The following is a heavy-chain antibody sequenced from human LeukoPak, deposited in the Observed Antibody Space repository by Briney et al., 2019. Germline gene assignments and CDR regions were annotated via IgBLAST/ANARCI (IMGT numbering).Heavy chain of an antibody. CDR2: ITPSGGT. CDR1: GYTFTSYA. J-gene: IGHJ4*02. Sequence: ASVKVSCKASGYTFTSYAMHWVRHAPGQGLERMGWITPSGGTNYPQKFQGRVAITRDTSITTAYMDLSRLTSDDTAVYYCARDRYGDGFAHFDYWGQGALVTVSS. V-gene: IGHV1-2*02. CDR3: ARDRYGDGFAHFDY. D-gene: IGHD5-24*01.